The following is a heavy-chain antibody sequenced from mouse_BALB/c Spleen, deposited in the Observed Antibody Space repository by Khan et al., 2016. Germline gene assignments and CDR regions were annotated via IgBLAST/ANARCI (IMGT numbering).Heavy chain of an antibody. V-gene: IGHV1S34*01. CDR2: ISCYNGAT. D-gene: IGHD2-2*01. J-gene: IGHJ2*01. CDR1: GYSFTGYY. CDR3: ARPHFGFDEGYYFDY. Sequence: LVKTGASVKISCKASGYSFTGYYMHWVRQSHGKSLVWIGYISCYNGATKYNQKFTDKATFTVDTSSNTAYMQFNSLTSEASAVYYCARPHFGFDEGYYFDYWGQGTTLTVSS.